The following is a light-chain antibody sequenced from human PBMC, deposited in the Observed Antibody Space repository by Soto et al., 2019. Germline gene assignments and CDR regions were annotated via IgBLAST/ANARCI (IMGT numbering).Light chain of an antibody. CDR2: GNK. J-gene: IGLJ1*01. CDR3: QSYDSSLSVSYV. Sequence: QSVLTQPPSVSGAPGQRVTISCTGSSSNIAAGYDVHWYQQRPGTAPKLLIYGNKNRPSGAPDRFSGSKSGTSASLAITGLQAEDEADYYCQSYDSSLSVSYVFGTGTKLTVL. V-gene: IGLV1-40*01. CDR1: SSNIAAGYD.